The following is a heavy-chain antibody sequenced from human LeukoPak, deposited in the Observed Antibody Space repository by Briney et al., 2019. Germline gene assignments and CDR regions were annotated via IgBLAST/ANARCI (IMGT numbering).Heavy chain of an antibody. D-gene: IGHD3-16*01. CDR1: GFTFDDHG. V-gene: IGHV3-21*01. CDR3: ARVGGREFDY. CDR2: ISSSSSYI. J-gene: IGHJ4*02. Sequence: GGSLRLSCAASGFTFDDHGMSWVRQVAGKGLEWVSSISSSSSYIYYADSVKGRFTISRDNAKNSLYLQMNSLRAEDTAVYYCARVGGREFDYWGQGTLVTVSS.